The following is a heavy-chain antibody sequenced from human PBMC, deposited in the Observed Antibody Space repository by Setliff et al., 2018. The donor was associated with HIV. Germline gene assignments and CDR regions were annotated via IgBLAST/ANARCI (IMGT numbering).Heavy chain of an antibody. CDR1: GYMFNNYW. V-gene: IGHV5-51*01. CDR3: ARQRPPGYSSPYTIEY. J-gene: IGHJ4*02. Sequence: GESLKISCKGSGYMFNNYWIAWVRQVPGKGLERMGIIDPGDSDTRYTPSYQGRIIMSIDRFRSTAYLQWRSLTPSDSALYYCARQRPPGYSSPYTIEYWGQGTLVT. CDR2: IDPGDSDT. D-gene: IGHD6-13*01.